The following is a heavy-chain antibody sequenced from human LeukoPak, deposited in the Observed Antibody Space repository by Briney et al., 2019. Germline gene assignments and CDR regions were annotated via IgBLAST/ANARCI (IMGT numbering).Heavy chain of an antibody. V-gene: IGHV3-30*02. CDR1: GFTFSSYG. CDR3: AKDQDLYCSGGSCYSTLDY. D-gene: IGHD2-15*01. Sequence: PGGSLRLSCAASGFTFSSYGMHWVRQAPGKGLEWVAFIRYDGRSKYYADSVQGRFIISRDTSKNTLCLQMNSLKVEDTAVYYCAKDQDLYCSGGSCYSTLDYWGQGTLVTVSS. J-gene: IGHJ4*02. CDR2: IRYDGRSK.